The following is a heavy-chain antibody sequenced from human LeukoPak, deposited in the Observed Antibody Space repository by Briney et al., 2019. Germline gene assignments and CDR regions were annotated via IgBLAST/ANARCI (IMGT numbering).Heavy chain of an antibody. D-gene: IGHD4-17*01. CDR1: GDSISSCY. CDR2: IDCSGST. J-gene: IGHJ4*02. Sequence: PSETLSLTCTVSGDSISSCYCRWIRQPAGKGLEGIGRIDCSGSTNYNPSLKRRVTISVDKSKNQFFLMLSSVTAADTAVVYWARDSYGHYESSGLWGQGTLVTVSS. V-gene: IGHV4-4*07. CDR3: ARDSYGHYESSGL.